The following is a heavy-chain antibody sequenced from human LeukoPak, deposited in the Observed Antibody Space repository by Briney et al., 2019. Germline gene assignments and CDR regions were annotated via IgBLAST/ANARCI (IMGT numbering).Heavy chain of an antibody. J-gene: IGHJ4*02. CDR3: VKAAGTPPTPYFDY. D-gene: IGHD6-13*01. CDR2: IIPIFGTA. V-gene: IGHV1-69*13. Sequence: SVKVSCKASGGTLSSYAISWVRQAPGQGLEWMGGIIPIFGTANYAQKFQGRVTITADESTSTAYMELSSLRSEDTAVYYCVKAAGTPPTPYFDYWGQGTLVTVSS. CDR1: GGTLSSYA.